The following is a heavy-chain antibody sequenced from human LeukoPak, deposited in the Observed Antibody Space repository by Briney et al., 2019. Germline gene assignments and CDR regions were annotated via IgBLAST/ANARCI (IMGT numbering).Heavy chain of an antibody. D-gene: IGHD3-10*01. CDR3: ARSRITMVRGRDWFDP. CDR1: GGSISSYY. CDR2: TYYSGST. J-gene: IGHJ5*02. V-gene: IGHV4-59*01. Sequence: SETLSLTCTVSGGSISSYYWSWIRQPPGKGLEWIGYTYYSGSTNYNPSLKSRVTISVDTSKNQFSLKLSSVTAADTAVYYCARSRITMVRGRDWFDPWGQGTLVTVSS.